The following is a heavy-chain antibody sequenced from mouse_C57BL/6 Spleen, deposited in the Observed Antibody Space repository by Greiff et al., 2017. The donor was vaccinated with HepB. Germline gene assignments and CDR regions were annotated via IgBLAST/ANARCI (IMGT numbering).Heavy chain of an antibody. CDR1: GYTFTSYD. Sequence: VQLQQSGPELVKPGASVKLSCKASGYTFTSYDINWVKQRPGQGLEWIGWIYPRDGRTKYNEKFKGKATLTVDTSSCTAYRELHSLTSEDSAVYVCAREGASGYVYVAWFAYWGQGTLVTVSA. CDR3: AREGASGYVYVAWFAY. CDR2: IYPRDGRT. D-gene: IGHD2-2*01. V-gene: IGHV1-85*01. J-gene: IGHJ3*01.